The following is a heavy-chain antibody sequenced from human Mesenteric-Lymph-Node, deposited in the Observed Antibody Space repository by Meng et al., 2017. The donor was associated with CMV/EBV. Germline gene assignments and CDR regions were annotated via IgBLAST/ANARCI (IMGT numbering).Heavy chain of an antibody. D-gene: IGHD3-22*01. CDR2: ISTYNGNT. CDR3: ARDQNTARHYYDSSGYYLTNFEY. J-gene: IGHJ4*02. Sequence: YGISWVRQAPGQGLEWMGWISTYNGNTNYAQKLQGRVTMTTDTSTSTAYMELRSLRSDDTAVYYCARDQNTARHYYDSSGYYLTNFEYWGQGTLVTVSS. V-gene: IGHV1-18*04. CDR1: YG.